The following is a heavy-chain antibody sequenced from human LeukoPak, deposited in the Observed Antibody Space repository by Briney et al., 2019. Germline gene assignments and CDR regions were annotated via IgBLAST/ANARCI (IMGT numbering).Heavy chain of an antibody. Sequence: ASVKVSCKASGYTFTSYGISWVRQAPGQGLEWMGWISAYNGNTNYAQKLQGRVTMTTDTSTSTAYMELRSLRSDDTAVYYCAATLFYHDNTGYFYGMDVWGQGTTVTVS. CDR2: ISAYNGNT. CDR3: AATLFYHDNTGYFYGMDV. CDR1: GYTFTSYG. V-gene: IGHV1-18*01. D-gene: IGHD3-22*01. J-gene: IGHJ6*02.